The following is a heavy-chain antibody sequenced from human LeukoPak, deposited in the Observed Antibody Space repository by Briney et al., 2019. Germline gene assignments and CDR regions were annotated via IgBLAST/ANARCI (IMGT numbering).Heavy chain of an antibody. J-gene: IGHJ4*02. D-gene: IGHD6-19*01. Sequence: PSETLSLTCTVSGGSISSYYWSWIRQPAGKGLEWIGRSYTSGSPNYNPSLKGRVTMSVATSKNQFSLKLSSVTAADTAVYYCARRRYSSGWPYDYWGQGTLVTVSS. CDR3: ARRRYSSGWPYDY. V-gene: IGHV4-4*07. CDR1: GGSISSYY. CDR2: SYTSGSP.